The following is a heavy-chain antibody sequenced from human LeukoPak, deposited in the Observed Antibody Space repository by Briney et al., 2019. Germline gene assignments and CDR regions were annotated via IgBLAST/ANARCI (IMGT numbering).Heavy chain of an antibody. Sequence: GGSLRLSCAASGFSFSRHWMHWIRQPPGKGLVWVARISDGGSYRSHVGSVEGRFTISRDNVRNILYLHMNDLRGEDTAVYYCASFGISWTSAYWGQGTLVTVSS. J-gene: IGHJ4*02. V-gene: IGHV3-74*01. CDR2: ISDGGSYR. CDR1: GFSFSRHW. CDR3: ASFGISWTSAY. D-gene: IGHD2-21*01.